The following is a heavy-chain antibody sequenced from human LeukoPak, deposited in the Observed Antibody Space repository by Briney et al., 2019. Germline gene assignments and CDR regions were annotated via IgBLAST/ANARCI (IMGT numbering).Heavy chain of an antibody. Sequence: GGSLRLSCAASGFTFSSYSMNWVRQAPGKGLEWVSSISSSSSYIYYADSVKGRFTISRDNAKNSLYLQMNSLRAEDTAVYYCARDRNYYDSSGSYGGYYYYGMDVWGQGTTVTVSS. CDR2: ISSSSSYI. V-gene: IGHV3-21*01. J-gene: IGHJ6*02. CDR3: ARDRNYYDSSGSYGGYYYYGMDV. CDR1: GFTFSSYS. D-gene: IGHD3-22*01.